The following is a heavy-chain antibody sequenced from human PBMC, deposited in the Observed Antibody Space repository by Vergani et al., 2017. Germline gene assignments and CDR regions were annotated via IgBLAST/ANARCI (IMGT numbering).Heavy chain of an antibody. Sequence: EVQLVESGGGLVQPGGSLRLSCAASGFTFSSYAMSWVRQAPGKGLVWVSRINSDGSSTSYADSVKGRFTISRDNAKNTLYLQMNSLRAEDTAVYYCARDRSVVVVAATARAFDPWGQGTLVTVSS. CDR3: ARDRSVVVVAATARAFDP. CDR2: INSDGSST. D-gene: IGHD2-15*01. V-gene: IGHV3-74*01. CDR1: GFTFSSYA. J-gene: IGHJ5*02.